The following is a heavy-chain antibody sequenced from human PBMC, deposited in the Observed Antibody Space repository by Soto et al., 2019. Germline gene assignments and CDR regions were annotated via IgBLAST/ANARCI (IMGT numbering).Heavy chain of an antibody. Sequence: ASVKVSCKTSRYRFSDYYIHWLRRAPGQGLEWMGWINPDNGATNYEQDFQGRVTMTWDTSITTASMELSRLRPDDTAVYYCARSALVLRVYEPTADWFDPWGQGTLVTVSS. V-gene: IGHV1-2*02. CDR2: INPDNGAT. CDR1: RYRFSDYY. J-gene: IGHJ5*02. D-gene: IGHD3-22*01. CDR3: ARSALVLRVYEPTADWFDP.